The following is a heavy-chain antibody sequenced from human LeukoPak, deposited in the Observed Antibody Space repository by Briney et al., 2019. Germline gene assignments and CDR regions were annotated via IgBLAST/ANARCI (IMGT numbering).Heavy chain of an antibody. D-gene: IGHD3-16*01. V-gene: IGHV4-59*12. J-gene: IGHJ4*02. CDR2: IYFSEST. Sequence: SETLSLTCTVSGGSISSYYWTWIRQPPGKGLEWIGYIYFSESTSYNPSLKSRVTISVDTSKNQFSLKLSSVTAADTAVYYCAIPGGNSDYWGQGTLVTVSS. CDR1: GGSISSYY. CDR3: AIPGGNSDY.